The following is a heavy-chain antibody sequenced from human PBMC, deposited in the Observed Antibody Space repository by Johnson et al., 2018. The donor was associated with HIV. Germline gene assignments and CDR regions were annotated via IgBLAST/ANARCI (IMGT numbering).Heavy chain of an antibody. V-gene: IGHV3-23*04. D-gene: IGHD6-13*01. CDR1: GFTFSGYA. CDR3: VKGIDSSSWYAFDI. J-gene: IGHJ3*02. CDR2: ISGGST. Sequence: VQLVESGGGLVQPGGSLRLSCAASGFTFSGYAMSWIRQAPGKGLEWVSSISGGSTYYADSVKGRFTISRDNSKNTLYLQMNSLRAEDTAVYYCVKGIDSSSWYAFDIWGQGTMVTVSS.